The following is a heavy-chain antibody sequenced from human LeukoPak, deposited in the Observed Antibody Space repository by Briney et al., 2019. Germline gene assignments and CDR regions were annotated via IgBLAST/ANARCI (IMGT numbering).Heavy chain of an antibody. D-gene: IGHD3-16*02. J-gene: IGHJ4*02. V-gene: IGHV1-18*01. CDR1: GYTFTSYG. Sequence: ASVKVSCKASGYTFTSYGITWVRQAPGQGLEWMGWISAYNGNTDYAQKLQGRVTMTTDTSTTTAYMELRSLRSDDTAVYYCARDRDYVWGSYRHTPGYWGQGTLVTVSS. CDR2: ISAYNGNT. CDR3: ARDRDYVWGSYRHTPGY.